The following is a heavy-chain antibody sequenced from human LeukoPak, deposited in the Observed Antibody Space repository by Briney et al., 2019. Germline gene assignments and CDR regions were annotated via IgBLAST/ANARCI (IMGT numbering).Heavy chain of an antibody. CDR3: ARHPSIYYDSSGYYDY. V-gene: IGHV4-39*01. D-gene: IGHD3-22*01. J-gene: IGHJ4*02. CDR2: IYYSGST. CDR1: GGSISSSSYY. Sequence: SETLSLTCIVSGGSISSSSYYWGWIRQPPGKGLEWIGSIYYSGSTYYNPSLKSRVTISVDTSKNQFSLKLSSVTAADTAVYYCARHPSIYYDSSGYYDYWGQGTLVTVSS.